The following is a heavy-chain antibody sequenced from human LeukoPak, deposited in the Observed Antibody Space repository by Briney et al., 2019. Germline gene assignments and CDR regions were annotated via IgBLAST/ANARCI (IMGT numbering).Heavy chain of an antibody. CDR3: ARGFESSTSYVSDFDF. Sequence: SVKVSCEASGGTFSSYGISWVRQAPGQGLEWMGRIIPILGITNYAQKFQGRVTITADKSTTTAYMELSSLRSEDTAVYFCARGFESSTSYVSDFDFWGQGTLVTVSS. CDR1: GGTFSSYG. J-gene: IGHJ4*02. D-gene: IGHD3-16*01. V-gene: IGHV1-69*04. CDR2: IIPILGIT.